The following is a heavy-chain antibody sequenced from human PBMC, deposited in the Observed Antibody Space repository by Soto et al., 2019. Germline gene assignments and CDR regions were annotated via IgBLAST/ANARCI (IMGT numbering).Heavy chain of an antibody. D-gene: IGHD2-21*02. V-gene: IGHV3-21*01. CDR2: ISSSSSYI. Sequence: EVQLVESGGGMVKPGGSLRLSCAASGFTFSSYSMNWDRQAPWKGLALVSSISSSSSYIYYADSVKGRFTISRDNAKNSLYLQMNSLRAEDTAVYYCARNNGGNSGGMDFCGQGTTVTVSS. J-gene: IGHJ6*02. CDR3: ARNNGGNSGGMDF. CDR1: GFTFSSYS.